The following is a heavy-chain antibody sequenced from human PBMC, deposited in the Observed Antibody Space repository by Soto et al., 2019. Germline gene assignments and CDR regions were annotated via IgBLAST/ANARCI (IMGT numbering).Heavy chain of an antibody. CDR1: GFTFSSYG. J-gene: IGHJ3*02. CDR2: ISYDGSNK. Sequence: GGSLRLSCAASGFTFSSYGMHWVRQAPGKGLEWVAVISYDGSNKYYADSVKGRFTISRDNSKNTLYLQMNSLRAEDTAVYYCAKDLGLEWFSGAFDIWGQGTMVTVSS. D-gene: IGHD3-3*01. V-gene: IGHV3-30*18. CDR3: AKDLGLEWFSGAFDI.